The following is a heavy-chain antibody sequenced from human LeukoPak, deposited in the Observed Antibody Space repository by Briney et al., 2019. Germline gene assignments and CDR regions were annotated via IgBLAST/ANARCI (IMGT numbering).Heavy chain of an antibody. Sequence: GASVKVSCKXSGYTFTGYYMHWVRQAPGQGLEWMGWINPNSGGTNYAQKFQGRVTMTRDTSISTAYMELSRLRSDDTAVYYCARGYCSGGSCYHNWFDPWGQGTLVTVSS. V-gene: IGHV1-2*02. CDR2: INPNSGGT. J-gene: IGHJ5*02. CDR3: ARGYCSGGSCYHNWFDP. CDR1: GYTFTGYY. D-gene: IGHD2-15*01.